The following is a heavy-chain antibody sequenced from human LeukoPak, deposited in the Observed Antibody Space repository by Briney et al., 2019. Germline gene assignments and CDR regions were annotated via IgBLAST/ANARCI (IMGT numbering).Heavy chain of an antibody. D-gene: IGHD3-10*01. CDR3: ARGSFGVFDY. Sequence: SGGSLRLSCAASGFTFTDYSKNWVRQAPGEGLEWVSSMNSDGSHIYHAGSVEGRFTISRDNARNSLYLQMNGLRDEDTAVYYCARGSFGVFDYWGQGILVTVSS. CDR2: MNSDGSHI. J-gene: IGHJ4*02. CDR1: GFTFTDYS. V-gene: IGHV3-48*02.